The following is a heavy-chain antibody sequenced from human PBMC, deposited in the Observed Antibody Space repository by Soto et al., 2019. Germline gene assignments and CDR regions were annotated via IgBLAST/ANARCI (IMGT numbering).Heavy chain of an antibody. CDR1: GGTFSSYA. CDR3: AQRYYDSSGYYPFDY. V-gene: IGHV1-69*13. CDR2: IIPIFGTA. J-gene: IGHJ4*02. D-gene: IGHD3-22*01. Sequence: ASVKVSCKASGGTFSSYAISWVRQAPGQGLEWMGGIIPIFGTANYAQKFQGRVTITADESTSTAYMELSSLRSEDTAFYYCAQRYYDSSGYYPFDYWGQGTLVTVSS.